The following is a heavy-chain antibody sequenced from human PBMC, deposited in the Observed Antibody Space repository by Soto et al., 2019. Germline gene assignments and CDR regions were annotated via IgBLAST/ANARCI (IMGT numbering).Heavy chain of an antibody. D-gene: IGHD3-10*01. CDR2: IYYSGST. CDR3: ARLYYGSGSYLPRDYYYYYYMDV. J-gene: IGHJ6*03. CDR1: GGSISSSSYY. Sequence: SETLSLTCTVSGGSISSSSYYWGWIRQPPGKGLEWIGSIYYSGSTYYNPSLKSRVTISVDTPKNQFSLKLSSVTAADTAVYYCARLYYGSGSYLPRDYYYYYYMDVWGKGTTVTVS. V-gene: IGHV4-39*01.